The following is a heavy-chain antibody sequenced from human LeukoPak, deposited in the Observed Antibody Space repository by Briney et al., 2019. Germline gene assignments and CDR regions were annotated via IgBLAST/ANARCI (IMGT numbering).Heavy chain of an antibody. J-gene: IGHJ6*03. CDR1: GFTFSSYA. D-gene: IGHD4-11*01. CDR2: ISGSGGVT. Sequence: GSLRLSCAASGFTFSSYAMSWVRQAPGKGLEWVSAISGSGGVTYYVDSVQGRFTISRDNSKNTLYLQMNSLRAEDTAVYYCAKYSEEYYYYYMDVWGKGTTVTVSS. CDR3: AKYSEEYYYYYMDV. V-gene: IGHV3-23*01.